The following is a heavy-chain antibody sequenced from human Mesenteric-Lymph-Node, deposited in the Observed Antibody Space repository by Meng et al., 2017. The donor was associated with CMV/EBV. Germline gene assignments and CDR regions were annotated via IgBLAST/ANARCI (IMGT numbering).Heavy chain of an antibody. CDR1: GFTFSSYA. CDR3: VKAGAAYDFWSGPDY. Sequence: GESLKISCAASGFTFSSYAMSWVRQAPGKGLEWVSAISGSGGSTYYADSVKGRFTISRDNARNSLYLQMNSLRAEDTAFYYCVKAGAAYDFWSGPDYWGQGTLVTVSS. J-gene: IGHJ4*02. D-gene: IGHD3-3*01. CDR2: ISGSGGST. V-gene: IGHV3-23*01.